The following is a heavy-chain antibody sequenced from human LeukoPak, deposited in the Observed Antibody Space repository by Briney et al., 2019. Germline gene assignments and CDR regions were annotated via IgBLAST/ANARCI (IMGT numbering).Heavy chain of an antibody. Sequence: SETLSLTCAVYGGSFSGYYWSWIRQPPGKGLEWIGKINHSGSTNYNPSLKSRVTISVDTSKNQFSLKLSSVTAADTAVYCCARSMQGVSGMDVWGPGTTVTVSS. V-gene: IGHV4-34*01. D-gene: IGHD6-13*01. CDR3: ARSMQGVSGMDV. CDR1: GGSFSGYY. J-gene: IGHJ6*02. CDR2: INHSGST.